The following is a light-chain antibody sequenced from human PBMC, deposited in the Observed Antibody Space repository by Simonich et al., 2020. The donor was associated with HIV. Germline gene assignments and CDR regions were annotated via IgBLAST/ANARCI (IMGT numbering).Light chain of an antibody. CDR3: MQGIHLST. Sequence: DIVMTQTPLSLSVTPGQPASISCKSSQSLLHSDGKTYLYWYLQKPGKSPQLLIYEVSSRCSGVPDRFSGSGSGTDFTLKISRVEAEDVGFYYCMQGIHLSTFGQGTKVEIK. CDR1: QSLLHSDGKTY. J-gene: IGKJ1*01. CDR2: EVS. V-gene: IGKV2-29*01.